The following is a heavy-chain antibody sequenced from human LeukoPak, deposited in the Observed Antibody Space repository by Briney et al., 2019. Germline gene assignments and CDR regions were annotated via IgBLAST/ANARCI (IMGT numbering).Heavy chain of an antibody. CDR3: ARERAGATNNYFDY. V-gene: IGHV4-4*07. D-gene: IGHD1-26*01. CDR2: IYTSGST. Sequence: SETLSLTCTVSGGSISSYYWSWIRQPAGKGLEWIGRIYTSGSTNYNPSLKSRVTMSVDTSKNQFSLKLSSATAADTAVYYCARERAGATNNYFDYWGQGTLVTVSS. CDR1: GGSISSYY. J-gene: IGHJ4*02.